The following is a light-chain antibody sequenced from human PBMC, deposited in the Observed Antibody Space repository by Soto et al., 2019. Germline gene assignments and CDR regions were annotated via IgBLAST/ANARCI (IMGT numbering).Light chain of an antibody. CDR1: QSVLSSSNNKNY. J-gene: IGKJ1*01. CDR2: WAS. CDR3: QQYYSTLVWT. V-gene: IGKV4-1*01. Sequence: DIVMTQSPDSLAVSLGERATINCKSSQSVLSSSNNKNYLAWYQQKAGQPPKLLIYWASTRESGVPDRFSGSGSGTDCTLTISRLQAEDVAVYYCQQYYSTLVWTFGQGTQVAIK.